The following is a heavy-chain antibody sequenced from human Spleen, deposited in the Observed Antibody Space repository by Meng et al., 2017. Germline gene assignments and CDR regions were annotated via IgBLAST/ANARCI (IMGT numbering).Heavy chain of an antibody. V-gene: IGHV4-34*01. D-gene: IGHD3-10*01. CDR2: INHSGGT. CDR3: ARGGHRVNYNWFDP. CDR1: GGSFSGYF. J-gene: IGHJ5*02. Sequence: QVQLQQRGAGLLKPSETLSLACAVYGGSFSGYFWSWIRQPPGRGLEWIGEINHSGGTNYNPSLKSRVTISVDTSKTQFSLNLRSVTAADTAVYYCARGGHRVNYNWFDPWGPGTLVTVSS.